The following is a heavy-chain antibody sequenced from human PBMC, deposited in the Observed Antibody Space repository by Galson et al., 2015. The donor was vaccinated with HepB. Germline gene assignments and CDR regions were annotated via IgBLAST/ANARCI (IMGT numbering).Heavy chain of an antibody. CDR3: ARIAARPYYYYYYYMDV. V-gene: IGHV1-8*01. CDR2: MNPNSGNT. D-gene: IGHD6-6*01. Sequence: SVKVSCKASGYTFTSYDINWVRQAPGQGLEWMGWMNPNSGNTGYAQKFQGRVTMTRNTSISTAYMELSSLRSEDTAVYYCARIAARPYYYYYYYMDVWGKGTTVTVSS. J-gene: IGHJ6*03. CDR1: GYTFTSYD.